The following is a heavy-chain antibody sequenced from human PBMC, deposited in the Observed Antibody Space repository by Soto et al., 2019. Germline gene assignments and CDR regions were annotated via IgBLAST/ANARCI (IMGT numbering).Heavy chain of an antibody. CDR1: GYTFTSYG. J-gene: IGHJ4*02. D-gene: IGHD3-10*01. V-gene: IGHV1-18*04. CDR3: ARDSPSDYYGSGGDY. Sequence: QVQLVQSGAEVKKPGASVKVSCKASGYTFTSYGISWVRQAPGQGLEWMGWISAYNGNTNYAQKLQGRVTMTTDTSTSTAYMELRSLISDDTAVEYGARDSPSDYYGSGGDYRGQGTLVTVSS. CDR2: ISAYNGNT.